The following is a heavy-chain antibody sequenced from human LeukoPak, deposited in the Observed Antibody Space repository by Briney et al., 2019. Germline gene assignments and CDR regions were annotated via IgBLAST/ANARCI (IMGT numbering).Heavy chain of an antibody. CDR1: GYTFTSYY. D-gene: IGHD5-12*01. V-gene: IGHV1-3*01. CDR3: ARDHNIVAPFDY. Sequence: ASVKVSCKASGYTFTSYYMHWVRQAPGQRLEWMGWINAGNGNTKYSQKFQGRVTITRDTSASTAYMELSSLRSEDMAVYYCARDHNIVAPFDYWGQGTLVTVSS. CDR2: INAGNGNT. J-gene: IGHJ4*02.